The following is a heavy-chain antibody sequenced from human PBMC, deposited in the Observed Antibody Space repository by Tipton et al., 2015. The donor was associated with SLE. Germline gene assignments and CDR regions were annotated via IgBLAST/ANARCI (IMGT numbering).Heavy chain of an antibody. Sequence: TLSLTCTVSGGSISSGSYYWSWIRQPAGKGLEWIGYIYTSGSTNYNPSLKSRVTISVDTSKNQFSLKLSSVTAADTAVYYCARDLGRGSHYFDYWGQGTLVTVSS. CDR2: IYTSGST. J-gene: IGHJ4*02. CDR1: GGSISSGSYY. V-gene: IGHV4-61*09. D-gene: IGHD3-10*01. CDR3: ARDLGRGSHYFDY.